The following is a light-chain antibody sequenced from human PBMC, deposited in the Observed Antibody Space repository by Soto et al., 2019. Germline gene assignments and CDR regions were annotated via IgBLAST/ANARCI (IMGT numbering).Light chain of an antibody. Sequence: DIQMTQSPSSLSASVGDRVTITCRASQTIIRYLNWYQQKPGRAPNLLIYAASSVQSGVPSRFSDCGSGTEFTLTIISLQPEDFATYYFQQSYSTLFTFGPGTKVEIK. CDR2: AAS. CDR3: QQSYSTLFT. V-gene: IGKV1-39*01. J-gene: IGKJ3*01. CDR1: QTIIRY.